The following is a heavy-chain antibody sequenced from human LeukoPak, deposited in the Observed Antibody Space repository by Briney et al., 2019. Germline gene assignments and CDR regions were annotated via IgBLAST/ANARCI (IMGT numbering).Heavy chain of an antibody. CDR2: IDPSAGST. CDR1: GYTFTNYY. CDR3: ARAHYASSNIKVPFDV. V-gene: IGHV1-46*01. J-gene: IGHJ6*04. Sequence: ASVKISCKASGYTFTNYYKHWVRQAPGQGLEWMGVIDPSAGSTTYAQKFQGRVTMTRDTATSTVYMELSSLRSDDTAVYYCARAHYASSNIKVPFDVWGKGTTVTVSS. D-gene: IGHD3-22*01.